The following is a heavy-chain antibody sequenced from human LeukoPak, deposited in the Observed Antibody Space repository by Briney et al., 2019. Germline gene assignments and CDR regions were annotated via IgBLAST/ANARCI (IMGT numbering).Heavy chain of an antibody. D-gene: IGHD6-13*01. CDR1: GFTFSSYS. CDR3: AGDPLIAAAGTSNWFDP. CDR2: ISSSSSYI. Sequence: GGSLRLSCAASGFTFSSYSMNWVRQAPGKGLEWVSSISSSSSYIYYADSVKGRFTISRDNAKNSLYLQMDSLRAEDTAVYYCAGDPLIAAAGTSNWFDPWGQGTLVTVSS. V-gene: IGHV3-21*01. J-gene: IGHJ5*02.